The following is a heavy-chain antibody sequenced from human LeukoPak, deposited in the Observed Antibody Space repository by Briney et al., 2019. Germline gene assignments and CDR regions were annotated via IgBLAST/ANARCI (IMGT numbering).Heavy chain of an antibody. J-gene: IGHJ4*02. CDR2: MSYDESNK. Sequence: GGSLRLSCAASGFSFSSYAMHWVRQAPGKGLEWVAVMSYDESNKYYADSVKGRFTISRDNSKNTLYLQMNSLRAEDTAVYYCARDPSVVAVAGDRGFWGQGTLVTVSS. CDR1: GFSFSSYA. D-gene: IGHD6-19*01. CDR3: ARDPSVVAVAGDRGF. V-gene: IGHV3-30-3*01.